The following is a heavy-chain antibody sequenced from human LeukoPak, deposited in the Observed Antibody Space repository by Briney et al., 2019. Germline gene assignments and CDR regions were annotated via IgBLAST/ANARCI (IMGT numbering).Heavy chain of an antibody. J-gene: IGHJ4*02. CDR3: ARHLRGRSHGSLYYFDY. CDR2: INYSGTT. V-gene: IGHV4-59*05. D-gene: IGHD3-10*01. CDR1: GGSVSSYY. Sequence: SETLSLTCTVSGGSVSSYYWNWIRQPPGRGLEWIGSINYSGTTYYNPSLKSRVTISVDTSKNQFSLNLNSVTAADTAVYYCARHLRGRSHGSLYYFDYWGQGSLLTVSS.